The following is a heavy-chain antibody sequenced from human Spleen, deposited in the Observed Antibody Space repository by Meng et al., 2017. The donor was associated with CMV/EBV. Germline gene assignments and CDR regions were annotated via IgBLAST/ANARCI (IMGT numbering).Heavy chain of an antibody. CDR1: GFSFSSHD. J-gene: IGHJ6*02. CDR2: IGSAGDR. CDR3: AKARDSFYYGMDV. V-gene: IGHV3-13*01. Sequence: GGSLRLSCAASGFSFSSHDMHWVRQTPGKGLEWVSSIGSAGDRYYAGSVKGRFTISRENAKNSLYLQMNSLRAEDTALYYCAKARDSFYYGMDVWGQGTTVTVSS.